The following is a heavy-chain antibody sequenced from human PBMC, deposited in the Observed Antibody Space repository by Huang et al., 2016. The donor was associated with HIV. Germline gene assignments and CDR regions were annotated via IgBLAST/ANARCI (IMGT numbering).Heavy chain of an antibody. CDR1: GGSIRSRDYH. V-gene: IGHV4-39*01. CDR3: ARHREGPVAYYSGWGSHLNYMDV. Sequence: QLLLQESGPGLVKPSEALALTCAVSGGSIRSRDYHWGWVRQPPGKGLGWIGSIYYKGRTHYCPSLKSRVTIAVDTSKNLFFLNLTSMTAADTAVYYCARHREGPVAYYSGWGSHLNYMDVWGRGRTVVVSS. D-gene: IGHD3-10*01. J-gene: IGHJ6*03. CDR2: IYYKGRT.